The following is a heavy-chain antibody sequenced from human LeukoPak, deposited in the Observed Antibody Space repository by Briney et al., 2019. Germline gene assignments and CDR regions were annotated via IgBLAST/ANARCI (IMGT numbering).Heavy chain of an antibody. J-gene: IGHJ4*02. D-gene: IGHD5-24*01. Sequence: GGSLRLSCAASGFTFSSYGMHWVRQAPGKGLEWVAVIWYDGSNKYYADSVKGRFTISRDNFKNTLHLQMNSLRAEDTAVYYCARDRRWLQLGYYFDYWGQGTLVTVSS. CDR2: IWYDGSNK. V-gene: IGHV3-33*01. CDR3: ARDRRWLQLGYYFDY. CDR1: GFTFSSYG.